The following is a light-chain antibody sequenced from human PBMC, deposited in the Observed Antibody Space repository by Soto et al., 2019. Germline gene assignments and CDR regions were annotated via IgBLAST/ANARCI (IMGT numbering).Light chain of an antibody. J-gene: IGKJ1*01. V-gene: IGKV1-5*03. Sequence: DIQMTQSPSTLSASVGDRVTITCRASQSISTWLAWYQQKAGKVPKLLIYKASSLESGVPSRFSGSGSGTEFTLTISSLEPDDFVTYYCQQYNTYWTFGQGTKVEIK. CDR1: QSISTW. CDR3: QQYNTYWT. CDR2: KAS.